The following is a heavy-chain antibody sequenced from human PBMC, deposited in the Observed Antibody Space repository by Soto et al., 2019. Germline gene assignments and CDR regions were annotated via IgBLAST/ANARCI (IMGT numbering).Heavy chain of an antibody. V-gene: IGHV4-34*01. J-gene: IGHJ5*02. CDR3: ARGPYYDFWSGARTYSWFDP. CDR1: GGSFSGYY. CDR2: INHSGSS. Sequence: SETLSLTCAVYGGSFSGYYWSWIRQPPGKGLEWIGEINHSGSSNYNPSLKSRVTISVDTSKKQFSLKLRSVTAADTAVYYCARGPYYDFWSGARTYSWFDPWGRGTLVTVSS. D-gene: IGHD3-3*01.